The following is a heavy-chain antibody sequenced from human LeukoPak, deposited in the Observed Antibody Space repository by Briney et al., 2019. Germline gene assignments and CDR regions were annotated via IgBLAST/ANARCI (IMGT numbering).Heavy chain of an antibody. Sequence: GGSLRLSCAASGFPFSTYAMSWVRQAPGKGLEWVSTISGGSTYYADSVQGRFTISRDNSKNTLYLQMNSLRAEDTAVYYCAKRSYDFWSYVDVWGQGTTVTVSS. V-gene: IGHV3-23*01. CDR3: AKRSYDFWSYVDV. D-gene: IGHD3-3*01. J-gene: IGHJ6*02. CDR1: GFPFSTYA. CDR2: ISGGST.